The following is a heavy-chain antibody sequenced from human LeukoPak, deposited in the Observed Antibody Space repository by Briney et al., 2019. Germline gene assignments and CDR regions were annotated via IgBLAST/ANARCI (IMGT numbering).Heavy chain of an antibody. J-gene: IGHJ6*02. Sequence: GGSLRLSCAASGFTFSRYWMSWVRQAPGKGLEWVADINQDGGEKYYVDSLKGRFTISRDTDKNSLYLQMNSLRAEDTGVYYCARSCSGGSCFRYYYYYYGMDVWGQGTTVTVSS. CDR2: INQDGGEK. CDR3: ARSCSGGSCFRYYYYYYGMDV. V-gene: IGHV3-7*01. CDR1: GFTFSRYW. D-gene: IGHD2-15*01.